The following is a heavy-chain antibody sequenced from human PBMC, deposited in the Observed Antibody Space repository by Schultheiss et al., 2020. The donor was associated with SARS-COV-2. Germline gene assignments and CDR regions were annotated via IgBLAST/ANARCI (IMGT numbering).Heavy chain of an antibody. CDR1: GFTFSSYG. CDR2: ISYDGSNK. V-gene: IGHV3-30*03. CDR3: ARVEEFDY. Sequence: GGSLRLSCAASGFTFSSYGMHWVRQAPGKGLEWVAVISYDGSNKYYADSVKGRFTISRDNAKNSLYLQMNSLRDEDTAVYYCARVEEFDYWGQGTLVTVSS. J-gene: IGHJ4*02.